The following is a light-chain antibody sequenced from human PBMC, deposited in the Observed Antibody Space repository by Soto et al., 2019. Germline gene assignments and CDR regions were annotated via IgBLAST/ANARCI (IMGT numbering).Light chain of an antibody. CDR2: GVS. CDR1: QSVGNS. J-gene: IGKJ2*01. CDR3: QQYYAWPYT. Sequence: EIVLTQSPATLSVSPGPGATLSCMATQSVGNSLAWYQQRPGQAPRLLIYGVSSRDPGIPGSFSGGGSGTEFTLTISSVQSGDFAFYYCQQYYAWPYTFGQGTKVDIK. V-gene: IGKV3-15*01.